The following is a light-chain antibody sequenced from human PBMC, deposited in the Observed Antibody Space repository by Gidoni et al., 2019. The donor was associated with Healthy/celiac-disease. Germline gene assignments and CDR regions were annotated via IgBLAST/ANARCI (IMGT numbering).Light chain of an antibody. CDR3: QQYDNLPPN. J-gene: IGKJ3*01. Sequence: DIQMTQSPSSLSASVGDRVTITCQASQDISNYLNWYQQKPGKAPKLLIYDASNLETGVPSRFSGSGSGTDFTFTISSLQPEDIATYYCQQYDNLPPNFXPGTKVDIK. CDR1: QDISNY. CDR2: DAS. V-gene: IGKV1-33*01.